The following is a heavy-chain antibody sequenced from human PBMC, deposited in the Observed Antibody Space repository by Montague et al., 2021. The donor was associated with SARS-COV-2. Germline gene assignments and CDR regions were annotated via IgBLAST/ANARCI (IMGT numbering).Heavy chain of an antibody. CDR3: AKPYSGSYRSWFDP. J-gene: IGHJ5*02. Sequence: SLRLSCAASGFTFSSYGMHWVRQAPGKGLEWVAVISYDGSNKYYADSVKGRFTISRDNSKNTLYLQMNSLRAEDTAVYHCAKPYSGSYRSWFDPWGQGTLVTVSS. CDR1: GFTFSSYG. D-gene: IGHD1-26*01. CDR2: ISYDGSNK. V-gene: IGHV3-30*18.